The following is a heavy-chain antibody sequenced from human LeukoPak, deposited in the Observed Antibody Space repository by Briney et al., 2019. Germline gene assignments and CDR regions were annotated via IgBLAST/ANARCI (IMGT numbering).Heavy chain of an antibody. Sequence: ASVKVSCKASGYTFTSYYMHWVRQAPGQGLEWMGIINPSGGSTSYAQKFQGRVTMTRDTSTSTVYMELSSLRSEDTAVYYCARVTSNYDFWSGYQYYYGMDVWGQGTTVTVSS. CDR3: ARVTSNYDFWSGYQYYYGMDV. J-gene: IGHJ6*02. V-gene: IGHV1-46*01. CDR2: INPSGGST. CDR1: GYTFTSYY. D-gene: IGHD3-3*01.